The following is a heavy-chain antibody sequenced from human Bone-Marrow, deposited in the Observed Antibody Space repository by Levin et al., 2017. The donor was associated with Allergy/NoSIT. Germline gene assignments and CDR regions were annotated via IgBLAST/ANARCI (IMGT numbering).Heavy chain of an antibody. D-gene: IGHD2-15*01. J-gene: IGHJ6*02. V-gene: IGHV3-23*01. Sequence: GGSLRLSCAASGFSFFSHPMTWVRQSPGKGLEWVSVISGSGGSTHYAGSVRGRFTISRDNSDNRLYLQMNRLRAEDTAIYYCARSRYCSGGSASCNWGAYYYYAMDVWGQGTTVTVSS. CDR2: ISGSGGST. CDR1: GFSFFSHP. CDR3: ARSRYCSGGSASCNWGAYYYYAMDV.